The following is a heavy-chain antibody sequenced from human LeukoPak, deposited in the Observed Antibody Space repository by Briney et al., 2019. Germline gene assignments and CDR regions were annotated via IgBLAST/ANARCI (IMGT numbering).Heavy chain of an antibody. CDR1: GGSISSGSYY. D-gene: IGHD3-22*01. CDR2: IYTSGST. CDR3: ARDRTGYYDSSGYPLGAFDI. V-gene: IGHV4-61*02. J-gene: IGHJ3*02. Sequence: SETLSLTCTVSGGSISSGSYYWSWIRQPAGKGLEWIGRIYTSGSTNYNPSLKSRVTISVDTSKNQFSLKLSSVTAADTAVYYCARDRTGYYDSSGYPLGAFDIWGQGTMVTVSS.